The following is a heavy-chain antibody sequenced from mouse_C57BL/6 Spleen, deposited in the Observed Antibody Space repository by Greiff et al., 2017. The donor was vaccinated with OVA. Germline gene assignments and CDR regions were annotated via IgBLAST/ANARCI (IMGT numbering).Heavy chain of an antibody. CDR2: IHPNSGST. Sequence: QVQLQQSGAELVKPGASVTLSCKASGYTFTSYWMHWVKQRPGQGLEWIGMIHPNSGSTNYNEKFKSKATLTVDKSSSTAYMQLSSLTSEDSAVYYCAGIRKNFDYWGQGTTLTVSS. CDR1: GYTFTSYW. V-gene: IGHV1-64*01. D-gene: IGHD5-2*01. CDR3: AGIRKNFDY. J-gene: IGHJ2*01.